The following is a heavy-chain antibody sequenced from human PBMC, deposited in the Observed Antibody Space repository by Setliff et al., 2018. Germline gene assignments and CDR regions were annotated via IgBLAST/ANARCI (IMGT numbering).Heavy chain of an antibody. CDR1: GGSISSGGYY. CDR2: IYYSGST. CDR3: ARAITSKYYFEY. J-gene: IGHJ4*02. D-gene: IGHD3-16*01. V-gene: IGHV4-31*03. Sequence: PSETLSLTCTVSGGSISSGGYYWSWIRRHPGKGLEWIGYIYYSGSTYYNPSLKSRLTMSVDTSKTQFSLRLSSVTAADTAVYYCARAITSKYYFEYWGQGTLVTVSS.